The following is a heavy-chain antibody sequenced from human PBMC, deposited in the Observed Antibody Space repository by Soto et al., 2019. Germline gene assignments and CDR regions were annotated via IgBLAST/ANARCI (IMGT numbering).Heavy chain of an antibody. CDR1: GGSISSGDYY. V-gene: IGHV4-30-4*01. Sequence: SETLSLTCTVSGGSISSGDYYWSWIRQPPGKGLEWIGYIHYSGSIYYNPSLKSRATMSIDTSVNQFSLKVSSVTVADTAVYYCARDLDGLHDDTSGPFPRPGWGQGTLFTVSS. J-gene: IGHJ1*01. D-gene: IGHD3-22*01. CDR3: ARDLDGLHDDTSGPFPRPG. CDR2: IHYSGSI.